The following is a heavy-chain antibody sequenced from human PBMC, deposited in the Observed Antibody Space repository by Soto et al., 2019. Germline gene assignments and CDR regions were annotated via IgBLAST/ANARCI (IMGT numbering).Heavy chain of an antibody. J-gene: IGHJ4*02. CDR2: IYYSGST. V-gene: IGHV4-30-4*01. Sequence: QVQLQESGPGLVKPSQTLSLTCTVSGGSISSGDYYWSWIRQPPGKGLEWIGYIYYSGSTYYNPSLKGRVTISVDTSKNQFSLKLSSVTAAETAVYYCARVMAYYDFWSGYYNVGYFDYWGQGTLVTVSS. CDR3: ARVMAYYDFWSGYYNVGYFDY. CDR1: GGSISSGDYY. D-gene: IGHD3-3*01.